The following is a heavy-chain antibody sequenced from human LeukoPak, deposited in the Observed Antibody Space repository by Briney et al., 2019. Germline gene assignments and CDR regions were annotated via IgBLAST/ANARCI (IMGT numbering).Heavy chain of an antibody. CDR3: ARRNWNYFARLWFDP. V-gene: IGHV4-34*01. Sequence: SETLSLTCAVYGGSFSGYYWSWIRQPPGKGLEWIGEINHSGSTNYNPSLKSRVTISVDMSKNQFSLKLSSVTAADTAVYYCARRNWNYFARLWFDPWGQGTLVTVSS. CDR2: INHSGST. J-gene: IGHJ5*02. CDR1: GGSFSGYY. D-gene: IGHD1-7*01.